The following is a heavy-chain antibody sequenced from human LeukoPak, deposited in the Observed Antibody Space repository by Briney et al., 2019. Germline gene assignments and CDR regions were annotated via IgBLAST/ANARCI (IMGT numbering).Heavy chain of an antibody. CDR2: IYHSGST. CDR3: ARHGLGVVVPAAIAYYYYYYYMDV. Sequence: PSETLSLTCAVSGYSISSGYYWGWIRQPPGKGLEWIGSIYHSGSTYYKPSLKRRVTISVDTSKNQFSLKLSSVTAADTAVYYCARHGLGVVVPAAIAYYYYYYYMDVWGKGTTVTVSS. D-gene: IGHD2-2*02. J-gene: IGHJ6*03. V-gene: IGHV4-38-2*01. CDR1: GYSISSGYY.